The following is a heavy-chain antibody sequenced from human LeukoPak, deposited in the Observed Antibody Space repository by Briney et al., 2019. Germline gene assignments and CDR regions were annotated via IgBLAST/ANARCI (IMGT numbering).Heavy chain of an antibody. CDR2: INHSGST. J-gene: IGHJ3*02. CDR1: GGSFSGYY. Sequence: PSETLSLTCAVYGGSFSGYYWSWIRQPPGKGLEWIGEINHSGSTNYNPSLKSRVTISVDTSKNQFSLKLSSVTAADTAVYYCARDFDFGVVVDAFDIWGQGTMVTVSS. CDR3: ARDFDFGVVVDAFDI. V-gene: IGHV4-34*01. D-gene: IGHD3-3*01.